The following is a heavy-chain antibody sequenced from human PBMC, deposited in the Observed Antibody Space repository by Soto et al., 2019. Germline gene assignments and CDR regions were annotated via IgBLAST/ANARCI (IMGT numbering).Heavy chain of an antibody. Sequence: ASVKVSCKPSGYTLNTYYLHWVRQAPGQGLEWMGIIHPSGDSTSYAQRFQGRVTMMRDTSTSTAYMELSSLRSEDTAVYYCARSGVTTTFDYWGQGTLVTVSS. CDR2: IHPSGDST. D-gene: IGHD4-17*01. CDR3: ARSGVTTTFDY. V-gene: IGHV1-46*02. J-gene: IGHJ4*02. CDR1: GYTLNTYY.